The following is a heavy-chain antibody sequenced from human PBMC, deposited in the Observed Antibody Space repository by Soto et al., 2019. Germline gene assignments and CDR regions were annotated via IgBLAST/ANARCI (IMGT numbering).Heavy chain of an antibody. J-gene: IGHJ4*02. Sequence: EVQLVESGGGMVQPGGSLRVTCAASGFTLSSYSMHWVRQAPGKGLEWVSYISGSGGTIYYADSVKGRFTISRDNAKNSLSVQMNSLRDEDTAVYFCARETGLRSSGWSYYFDFWGPGTRVTVSS. CDR1: GFTLSSYS. D-gene: IGHD6-19*01. V-gene: IGHV3-48*02. CDR3: ARETGLRSSGWSYYFDF. CDR2: ISGSGGTI.